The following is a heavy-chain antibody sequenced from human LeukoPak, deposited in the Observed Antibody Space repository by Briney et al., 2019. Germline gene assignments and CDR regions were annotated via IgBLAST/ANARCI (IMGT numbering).Heavy chain of an antibody. CDR3: ARRFYPRRYYYYMDV. D-gene: IGHD2/OR15-2a*01. V-gene: IGHV4-34*01. CDR2: INHSGST. Sequence: PSETLSLTCAVYGGSFSGYYWSWIRQPPGKGLEWIGEINHSGSTNYNPSLKSRVTISVDTSKNQFSLKLSSVTAADTAVYYCARRFYPRRYYYYMDVWGKGTTVTISS. CDR1: GGSFSGYY. J-gene: IGHJ6*03.